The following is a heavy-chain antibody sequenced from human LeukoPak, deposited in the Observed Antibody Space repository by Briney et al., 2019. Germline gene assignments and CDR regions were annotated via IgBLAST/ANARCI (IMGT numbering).Heavy chain of an antibody. CDR1: GGSFSGYY. Sequence: PSETLSLTCAVYGGSFSGYYWSWIRQPPGKGLEWIGEINHSGSTNYNPSLKSRVTISVDTSKNQFSLKLSSVTAADTAVYYCARVPVAGHHPIDYWGQGTLVTVSS. J-gene: IGHJ4*02. CDR3: ARVPVAGHHPIDY. V-gene: IGHV4-34*01. D-gene: IGHD6-19*01. CDR2: INHSGST.